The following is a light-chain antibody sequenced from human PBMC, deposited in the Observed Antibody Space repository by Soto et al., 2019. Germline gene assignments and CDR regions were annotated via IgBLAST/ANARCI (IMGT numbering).Light chain of an antibody. J-gene: IGKJ4*01. CDR2: GTS. Sequence: DIQMTQSPSSLSASVGDRVTLTCRASQSIRKYLNWYQLKSGKGPKLLIYGTSTLQSGVPSRFSGSGSGTDFTLTISNLQPEDFAVYYCQQGYSPLLTFGGGTKVDIK. CDR3: QQGYSPLLT. V-gene: IGKV1-39*01. CDR1: QSIRKY.